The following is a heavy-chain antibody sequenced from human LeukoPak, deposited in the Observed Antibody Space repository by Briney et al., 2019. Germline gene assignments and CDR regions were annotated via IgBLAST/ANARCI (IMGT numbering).Heavy chain of an antibody. CDR1: GYSFTSYW. CDR2: IYPGDSDT. J-gene: IGHJ4*02. CDR3: ARRGTYYDSSGYPFDY. D-gene: IGHD3-22*01. V-gene: IGHV5-51*01. Sequence: GESLKISCKGSGYSFTSYWIGWVRQMPGKGLEWMGIIYPGDSDTRYSPSFQGQVTISADKSISTAYLQWSSLKASDTAMYYCARRGTYYDSSGYPFDYWGQGTLVTVSS.